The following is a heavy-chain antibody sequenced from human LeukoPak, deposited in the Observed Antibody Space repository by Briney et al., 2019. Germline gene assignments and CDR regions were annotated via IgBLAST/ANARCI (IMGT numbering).Heavy chain of an antibody. V-gene: IGHV1-69*13. Sequence: SVKVSCKASGYTFTSYGISWVRQAPGQGLEWMGGIIPIFGTANYAQKFQGRVTITADESTSTAYMELSSLRSEDTAVYYCAGLDPYYYMDVWGKGTTVTVSS. D-gene: IGHD1-1*01. J-gene: IGHJ6*03. CDR2: IIPIFGTA. CDR1: GYTFTSYG. CDR3: AGLDPYYYMDV.